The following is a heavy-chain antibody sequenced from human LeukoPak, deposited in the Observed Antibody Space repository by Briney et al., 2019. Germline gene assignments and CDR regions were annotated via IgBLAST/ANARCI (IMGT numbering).Heavy chain of an antibody. V-gene: IGHV3-23*01. Sequence: VGSLRLSCAASGFTFSSYAMNWVRQAPGKGLEWVSAINDGGDYTYYADSVKGRFTISRDNSKNTLYLQMNSLRAEDTAVYYCAKDPPEIYWGQGTLVTVSS. CDR1: GFTFSSYA. J-gene: IGHJ4*02. CDR2: INDGGDYT. CDR3: AKDPPEIY.